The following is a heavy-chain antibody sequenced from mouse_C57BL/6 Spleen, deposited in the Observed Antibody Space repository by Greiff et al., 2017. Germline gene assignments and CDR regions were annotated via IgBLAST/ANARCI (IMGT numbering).Heavy chain of an antibody. V-gene: IGHV5-9-1*02. CDR2: ISSGGDYI. D-gene: IGHD2-3*01. J-gene: IGHJ2*01. Sequence: EVHLVESGEGLVKPGGSLKLSCAASGFTFSSYAMSWVRQTPEKRLEWVAYISSGGDYIYYADTVKGRFTISRDNARNTLYLQMSSLKSEDTAMYYCTRVDGYYYFDYWGQGTTLTVSS. CDR1: GFTFSSYA. CDR3: TRVDGYYYFDY.